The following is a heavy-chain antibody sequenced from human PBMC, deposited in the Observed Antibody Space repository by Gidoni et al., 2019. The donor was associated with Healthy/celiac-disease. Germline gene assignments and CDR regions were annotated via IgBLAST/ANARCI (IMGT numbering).Heavy chain of an antibody. V-gene: IGHV3-21*01. CDR3: ARGGYSSSSRSDY. CDR2: ISSSSSYI. D-gene: IGHD6-6*01. CDR1: DFTFSSYS. J-gene: IGHJ4*02. Sequence: DVQLVESVGGMVKPVGSLRLSCASSDFTFSSYSMNCVRQAPGKGLEWVSSISSSSSYISYEEAVKGRFTISRENAKNSLYLQMNSLRAEDTAVYYCARGGYSSSSRSDYWGQGTLVTVSS.